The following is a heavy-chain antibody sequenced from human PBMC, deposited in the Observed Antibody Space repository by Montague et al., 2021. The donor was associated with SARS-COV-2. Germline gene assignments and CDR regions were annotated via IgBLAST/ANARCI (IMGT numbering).Heavy chain of an antibody. CDR2: IYSGGST. CDR3: ARDHGSGWFTFDY. D-gene: IGHD6-19*01. V-gene: IGHV3-53*04. CDR1: GFTVSSNY. Sequence: SLRLSCAAPGFTVSSNYMSWVRQAPGKGLEWVSVIYSGGSTYYADSVKGRFTISRHNPKNTLYLQMNSLRAEDTAVYYCARDHGSGWFTFDYWGQGTLVTVSS. J-gene: IGHJ4*02.